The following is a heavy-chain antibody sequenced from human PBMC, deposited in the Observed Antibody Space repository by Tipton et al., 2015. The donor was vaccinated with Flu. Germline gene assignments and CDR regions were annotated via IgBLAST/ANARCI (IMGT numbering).Heavy chain of an antibody. CDR2: IYYSGST. V-gene: IGHV4-61*01. Sequence: TLSLTCTVSGGSVSGGSYYWSWIRQPPGKGLEWIGYIYYSGSTNYNPSLKSRVTISVDTSKNQFSLKLSSVTAADTAVYYCARDRPARVSSGWYRAFDIWGQGTMVTVSS. CDR1: GGSVSGGSYY. D-gene: IGHD6-13*01. J-gene: IGHJ3*02. CDR3: ARDRPARVSSGWYRAFDI.